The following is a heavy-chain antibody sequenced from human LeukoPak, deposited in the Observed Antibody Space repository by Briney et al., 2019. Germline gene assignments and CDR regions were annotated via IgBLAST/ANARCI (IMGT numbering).Heavy chain of an antibody. Sequence: GGSLRLSCAASGLTFSSFWMTWVRQAPGKGLEWVANIKHDESEKNYLDSVKGRFTISRDNAQNSLYLQMNGLRVEDTAVYYCTRRLDDWGQGTLVTVSS. CDR3: TRRLDD. J-gene: IGHJ4*02. V-gene: IGHV3-7*01. CDR2: IKHDESEK. D-gene: IGHD3-16*01. CDR1: GLTFSSFW.